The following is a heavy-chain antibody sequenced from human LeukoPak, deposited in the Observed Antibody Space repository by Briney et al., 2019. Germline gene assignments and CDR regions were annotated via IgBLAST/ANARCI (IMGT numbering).Heavy chain of an antibody. J-gene: IGHJ4*02. CDR3: ARHDYGDYVDY. CDR2: INSDGSST. D-gene: IGHD4-17*01. V-gene: IGHV3-74*01. CDR1: GFTFSSYW. Sequence: GGSPRLSCAASGFTFSSYWMHWVRQAPGKGLVWVSRINSDGSSTSYADSVKGRFTISRDNAKNTLYLQMNSLRAEDTAVYYCARHDYGDYVDYWGQGTLVTVSS.